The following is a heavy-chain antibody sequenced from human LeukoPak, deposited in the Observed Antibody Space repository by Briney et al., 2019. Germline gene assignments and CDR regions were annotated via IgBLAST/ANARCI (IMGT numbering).Heavy chain of an antibody. CDR3: AKDQRSYGQLDY. Sequence: GGSLRLSCAASGFTVSSNYMSWVRQAPGKGLEWVSVIYSGGSTYYADSVKGRFTISRDNSKNTLYLRMNSLRAEDTAEYYCAKDQRSYGQLDYWGQGTLVTVSS. CDR1: GFTVSSNY. CDR2: IYSGGST. J-gene: IGHJ4*02. D-gene: IGHD5-18*01. V-gene: IGHV3-53*01.